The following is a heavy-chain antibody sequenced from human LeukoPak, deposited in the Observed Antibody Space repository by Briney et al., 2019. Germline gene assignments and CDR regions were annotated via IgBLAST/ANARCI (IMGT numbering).Heavy chain of an antibody. CDR3: ASVVFRGVLDYYYYGMDV. CDR1: GGSISSYY. V-gene: IGHV4-59*01. J-gene: IGHJ6*02. CDR2: IYYSGST. Sequence: SETLSLTCTVSGGSISSYYWSWLRQPPGKGLEWIGYIYYSGSTNYNPSLKSRVTISVDTSKNQFSLKLSSVTAADTAVYYCASVVFRGVLDYYYYGMDVWGQGTTVSVSS. D-gene: IGHD3-10*01.